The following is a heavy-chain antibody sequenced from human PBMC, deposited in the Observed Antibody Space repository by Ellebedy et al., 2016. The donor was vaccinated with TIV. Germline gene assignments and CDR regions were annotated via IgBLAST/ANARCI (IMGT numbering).Heavy chain of an antibody. CDR2: ISYDGSNK. Sequence: GGSLRLXCAASGFTFSSYGMHWVRQAPGKGLEWVAVISYDGSNKYYADSVKGRFTISRDNSKNTLYLQMNSLRAEDTAVYYCAKDAPATDYGMDVWGQGTTVTVSS. D-gene: IGHD2-15*01. J-gene: IGHJ6*02. CDR3: AKDAPATDYGMDV. CDR1: GFTFSSYG. V-gene: IGHV3-30*18.